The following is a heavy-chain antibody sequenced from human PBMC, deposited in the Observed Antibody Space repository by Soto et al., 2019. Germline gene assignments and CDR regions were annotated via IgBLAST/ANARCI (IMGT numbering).Heavy chain of an antibody. V-gene: IGHV1-18*01. CDR3: ARVVSPGRYYYYYGMDV. CDR1: GYTFTSYG. D-gene: IGHD1-26*01. Sequence: QVQLVQSGAEVKKPGASVKVSCKASGYTFTSYGISWVRQAPGQGLEWMGCISAYNGNTNYAQKLQGRVTMTTDTSTSTAYMELRSLRSDDTAVYYCARVVSPGRYYYYYGMDVWGQGTTVTVSS. CDR2: ISAYNGNT. J-gene: IGHJ6*02.